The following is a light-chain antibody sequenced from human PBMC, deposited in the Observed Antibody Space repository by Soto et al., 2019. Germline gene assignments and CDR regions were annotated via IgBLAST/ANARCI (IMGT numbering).Light chain of an antibody. Sequence: EIVLTQSPATLSLSPGERATLSCWASQSVSSYLAWYQQKPGQAPRLLIYDASNRATGIPARFSGSGSETDFTLTISSLEPEDFAVYHCLQRSSWLSTFGQGTKVEIK. J-gene: IGKJ1*01. CDR2: DAS. CDR3: LQRSSWLST. CDR1: QSVSSY. V-gene: IGKV3-11*01.